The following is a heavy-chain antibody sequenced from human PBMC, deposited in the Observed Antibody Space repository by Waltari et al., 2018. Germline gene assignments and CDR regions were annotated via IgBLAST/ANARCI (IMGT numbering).Heavy chain of an antibody. CDR2: SIPIFGTP. CDR3: ARAMLEMATIQNYYYYMDV. V-gene: IGHV1-69*05. Sequence: QVQLVQSGAEVKKHGSSVKVSCKASGGTFSSYAIRWVRKAPGQGLEWMGGSIPIFGTPNYAQKFQGRVTSTTYESTSTAYMELSSLRSEDTAVYYCARAMLEMATIQNYYYYMDVWGKGTTVTVSS. J-gene: IGHJ6*03. D-gene: IGHD5-12*01. CDR1: GGTFSSYA.